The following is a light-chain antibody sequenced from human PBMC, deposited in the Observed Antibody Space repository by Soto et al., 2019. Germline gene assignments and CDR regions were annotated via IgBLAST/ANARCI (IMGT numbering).Light chain of an antibody. CDR2: DAS. CDR3: QQRSNWPPYT. V-gene: IGKV3-11*01. CDR1: QSVNSY. J-gene: IGKJ2*01. Sequence: EIVLTQSPATLSLSPGERATLSCRASQSVNSYLAWYQQKPGQAPRLLIYDASNRATGIPARFSGSGSETDFTLTISSLEPDDCAVYYCQQRSNWPPYTFGQGTKLEIK.